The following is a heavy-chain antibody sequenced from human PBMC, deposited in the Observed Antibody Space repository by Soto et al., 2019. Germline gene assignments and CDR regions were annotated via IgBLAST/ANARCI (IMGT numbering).Heavy chain of an antibody. CDR2: IYYTGST. CDR1: GGSITSGYYY. V-gene: IGHV4-30-4*01. Sequence: SETLSLTCSVSGGSITSGYYYWSWIRQPPGKGLEWIGYIYYTGSTFYSPSLKSRVTISLDTSENHFSLDMNSVTAADTAVYFCARVSGHNTGYYSVYFMDVWGQGTTVTVSS. CDR3: ARVSGHNTGYYSVYFMDV. D-gene: IGHD5-18*01. J-gene: IGHJ6*02.